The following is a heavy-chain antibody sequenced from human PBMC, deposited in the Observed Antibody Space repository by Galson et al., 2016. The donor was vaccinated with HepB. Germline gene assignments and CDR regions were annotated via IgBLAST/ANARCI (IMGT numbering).Heavy chain of an antibody. V-gene: IGHV4-59*01. CDR1: GGSINNYY. Sequence: SETLSLTCSVSGGSINNYYWSWIRQPPGEGLEWVGCIYYSGSSNYNPSLRSRVTISVDTSRNQFSLRLSSVTAADTAVYFCASGYCGDDCTEDYYYGMDVWGQGTTVTVSS. D-gene: IGHD2-21*01. J-gene: IGHJ6*02. CDR3: ASGYCGDDCTEDYYYGMDV. CDR2: IYYSGSS.